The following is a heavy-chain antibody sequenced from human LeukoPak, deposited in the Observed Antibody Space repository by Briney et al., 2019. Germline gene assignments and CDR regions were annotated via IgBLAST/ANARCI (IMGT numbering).Heavy chain of an antibody. V-gene: IGHV3-23*01. J-gene: IGHJ4*02. Sequence: GGSLRLSCAASGFTFSRYAMSWVRQAPGKGLEWVSAISGSGGTTYYADSVKGRFTISRDNSKNTLYLQMNSLRAEDTAVYYCAKVDYYGSGSFFDYWGQGTLVTVSS. D-gene: IGHD3-10*01. CDR2: ISGSGGTT. CDR1: GFTFSRYA. CDR3: AKVDYYGSGSFFDY.